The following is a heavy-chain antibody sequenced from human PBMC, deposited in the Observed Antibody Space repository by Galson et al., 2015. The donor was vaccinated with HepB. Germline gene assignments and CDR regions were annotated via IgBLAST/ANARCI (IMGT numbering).Heavy chain of an antibody. Sequence: SVKVSCKASGGTFSSYAISWVRQAPGQGLEWMGWISAYNGNTNYAQKLQGRVTMTTDTSTSTAYMELRSLRSDDTAVYYCAREGGGSSSWPRGFDYWGQGTLVTVSS. CDR1: GGTFSSYA. CDR3: AREGGGSSSWPRGFDY. D-gene: IGHD6-13*01. J-gene: IGHJ4*02. CDR2: ISAYNGNT. V-gene: IGHV1-18*01.